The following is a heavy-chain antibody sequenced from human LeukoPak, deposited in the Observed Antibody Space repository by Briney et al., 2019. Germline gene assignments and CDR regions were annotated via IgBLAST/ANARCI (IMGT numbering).Heavy chain of an antibody. V-gene: IGHV3-23*01. Sequence: SGGSLRLSCAASGFTFSSYAMSWVRQAPGKGLEWVSAISGSGGSTYYADSVKGRFTISRDNSKNTLYLQMNSLRAEDTAVYYCAKGPFGVVIISYFDYWGQGTLVTVSS. CDR3: AKGPFGVVIISYFDY. CDR2: ISGSGGST. J-gene: IGHJ4*02. CDR1: GFTFSSYA. D-gene: IGHD3-3*01.